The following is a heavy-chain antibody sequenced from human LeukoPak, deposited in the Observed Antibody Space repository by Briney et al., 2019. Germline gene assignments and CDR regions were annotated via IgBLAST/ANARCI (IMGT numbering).Heavy chain of an antibody. CDR2: ISSSGSTI. CDR3: ARIAGWRFDP. V-gene: IGHV3-48*03. CDR1: GFTFSNYE. Sequence: PGGSLRLSCAASGFTFSNYEMNWVRQAPGKGLEWVPYISSSGSTIYYADSVKGRFTISRDNAENSLYLQTSSLRVEDTAVYYCARIAGWRFDPWGQGILVTVSS. J-gene: IGHJ5*02. D-gene: IGHD6-19*01.